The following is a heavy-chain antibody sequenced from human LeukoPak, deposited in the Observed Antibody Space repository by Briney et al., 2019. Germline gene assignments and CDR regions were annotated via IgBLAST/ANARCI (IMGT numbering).Heavy chain of an antibody. CDR1: GGSMSSSSYY. V-gene: IGHV4-39*07. Sequence: PSETLSLTCTVSGGSMSSSSYYWGWIRQPPGKGLERIGSIYYSGSTYYNPSLKSRVTISVDTSKNQFSLKLSSVTAADTAVYYCARDHIVMVVAAPLTYNWFDPWGQGTLATVSS. CDR2: IYYSGST. D-gene: IGHD2-15*01. J-gene: IGHJ5*02. CDR3: ARDHIVMVVAAPLTYNWFDP.